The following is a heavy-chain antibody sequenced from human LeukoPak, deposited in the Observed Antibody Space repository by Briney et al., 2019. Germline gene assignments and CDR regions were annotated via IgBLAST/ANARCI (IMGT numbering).Heavy chain of an antibody. Sequence: PGGSLRLSCAASGFTFSDYYMSWIRQAPGKGLEWVSYISSSGSTIYYADSVKGRFTISRDNAKNTLYLQMNSLRAEDTAVYYCARYQSSGWPKAIKYYYYYYMDVWGKGTTVTVSS. V-gene: IGHV3-11*04. J-gene: IGHJ6*03. D-gene: IGHD6-19*01. CDR1: GFTFSDYY. CDR2: ISSSGSTI. CDR3: ARYQSSGWPKAIKYYYYYYMDV.